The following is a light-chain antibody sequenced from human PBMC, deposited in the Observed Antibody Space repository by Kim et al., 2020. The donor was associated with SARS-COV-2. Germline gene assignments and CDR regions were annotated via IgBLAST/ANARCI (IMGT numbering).Light chain of an antibody. Sequence: PSITIARTGTSGDVGSYNYVSWYQQHPGKAPKLMIYDVSNRPSGVSNRFSGSKSGNTASLTISGIQAEDEADYYCSSYTSSSTLLSGGGTQLTVL. J-gene: IGLJ3*02. CDR3: SSYTSSSTLL. CDR1: SGDVGSYNY. CDR2: DVS. V-gene: IGLV2-14*03.